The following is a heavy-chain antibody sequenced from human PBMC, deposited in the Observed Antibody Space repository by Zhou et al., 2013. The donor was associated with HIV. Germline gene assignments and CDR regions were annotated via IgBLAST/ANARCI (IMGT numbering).Heavy chain of an antibody. J-gene: IGHJ4*02. V-gene: IGHV4-38-2*01. Sequence: QVQLQESGPGLVKPSETLSLTCAVSGYSISSSYYWGWIRQPPGKGLEWIGSIYYSGSTYYNPSLKSRVTISVDTSKNQFSLKLSSVTAADTAVYYCARRRRYGGNFDYWGQGTLVTVSS. CDR2: IYYSGST. D-gene: IGHD2-15*01. CDR1: GYSISSSYY. CDR3: ARRRRYGGNFDY.